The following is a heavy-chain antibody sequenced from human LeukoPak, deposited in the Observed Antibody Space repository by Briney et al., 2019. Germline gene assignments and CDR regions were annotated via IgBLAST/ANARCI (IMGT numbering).Heavy chain of an antibody. CDR2: IYYSGST. V-gene: IGHV4-39*07. CDR3: ARDGYGGNPNDY. CDR1: GGSISSGDYY. D-gene: IGHD4-23*01. J-gene: IGHJ4*02. Sequence: SETLSLTCTVSGGSISSGDYYWGWIRQPPGKGLEWIGSIYYSGSTYYNPSLKSRVTISVDTSKNQFSLKLSSVTAADTAVYYCARDGYGGNPNDYWGQGTLVTVSS.